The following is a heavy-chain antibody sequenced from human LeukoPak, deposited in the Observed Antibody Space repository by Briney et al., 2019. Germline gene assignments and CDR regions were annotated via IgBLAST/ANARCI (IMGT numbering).Heavy chain of an antibody. CDR2: ISSSSSYI. Sequence: GGSLRLSCAASGFTFSSYEMNWVRQAPGKGLEWVSSISSSSSYIYYAGSVKGRFTISRDNAKNSLYLQMNSLRAEDTAVYYCATDWGRDGYSYFDYWGQGTLVTVSS. D-gene: IGHD5-24*01. V-gene: IGHV3-21*01. CDR1: GFTFSSYE. J-gene: IGHJ4*02. CDR3: ATDWGRDGYSYFDY.